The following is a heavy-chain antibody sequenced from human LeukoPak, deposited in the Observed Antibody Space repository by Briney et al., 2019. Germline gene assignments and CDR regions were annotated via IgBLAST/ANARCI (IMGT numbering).Heavy chain of an antibody. J-gene: IGHJ4*02. V-gene: IGHV1-8*01. CDR1: GYTFTSYD. CDR3: ARRRSHRARPPQYYFDY. D-gene: IGHD3-10*01. CDR2: MNPNSGNT. Sequence: AASVKVSCKASGYTFTSYDINWVRQATGQGLEWMGWMNPNSGNTGYAQKFQGRVTMTRNTSISTAYMELSSLRSEDTAVYYCARRRSHRARPPQYYFDYWGQGTLVTVSS.